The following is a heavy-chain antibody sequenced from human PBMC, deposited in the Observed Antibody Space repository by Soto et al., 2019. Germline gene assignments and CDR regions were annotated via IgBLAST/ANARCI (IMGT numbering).Heavy chain of an antibody. CDR2: IYYSGST. CDR3: ARVSRYCSGGSCYQGDFDY. J-gene: IGHJ4*02. CDR1: GGSISSGGYY. Sequence: SETLSLTCTVSGGSISSGGYYWSWIRQHPGKGLEWIGYIYYSGSTYYNPSLKSRVTISVDTSKNQFSLKLSSVTAADTAVYYCARVSRYCSGGSCYQGDFDYWGQGTLVTV. D-gene: IGHD2-15*01. V-gene: IGHV4-31*03.